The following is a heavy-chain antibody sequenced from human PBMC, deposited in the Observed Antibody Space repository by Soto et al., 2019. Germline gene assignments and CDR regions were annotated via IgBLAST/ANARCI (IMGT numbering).Heavy chain of an antibody. Sequence: PGGSLRLSCTASGFSFSSYTLNWVRQAPGKGLQWVASITNRGTHTYSADSVKGRFTISRDNDKNSLYLQMNNLSAEDTATYYCTRAHEVAWFDSWGLGTLVTVS. CDR2: ITNRGTHT. D-gene: IGHD2-15*01. CDR3: TRAHEVAWFDS. V-gene: IGHV3-21*06. CDR1: GFSFSSYT. J-gene: IGHJ5*01.